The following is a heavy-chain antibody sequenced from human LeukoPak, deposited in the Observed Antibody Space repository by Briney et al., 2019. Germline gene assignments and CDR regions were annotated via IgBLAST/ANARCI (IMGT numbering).Heavy chain of an antibody. J-gene: IGHJ4*02. V-gene: IGHV4-34*01. CDR1: GESFSGYY. D-gene: IGHD3-3*01. CDR2: INHSGST. CDR3: ARGQTYYDFWSGYSSACHLDY. Sequence: SETLSLTCAVYGESFSGYYWSWIRQPPGKGLEWIGEINHSGSTNYNPSLKSRVTISVDTSKNQFSLKLSSVTAADTAVYYCARGQTYYDFWSGYSSACHLDYWGQGTLVTVSS.